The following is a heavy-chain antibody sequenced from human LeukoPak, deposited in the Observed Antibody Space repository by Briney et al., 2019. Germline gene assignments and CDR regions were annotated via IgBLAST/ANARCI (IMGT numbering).Heavy chain of an antibody. CDR2: INPVGSET. CDR3: ARESSDSFDF. V-gene: IGHV3-7*04. D-gene: IGHD6-19*01. J-gene: IGHJ4*02. Sequence: PGGSLRLSCAASEFTFSSYWMTWVRQAPGKGLEWVAIINPVGSETSHVDSVKGRFTISRDNAKNSLYLQMNSLRPEDTAVYYCARESSDSFDFWGQGTLVTVSS. CDR1: EFTFSSYW.